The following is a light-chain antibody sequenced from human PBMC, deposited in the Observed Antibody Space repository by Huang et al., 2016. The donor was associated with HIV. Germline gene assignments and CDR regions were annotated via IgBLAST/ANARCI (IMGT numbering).Light chain of an antibody. CDR2: GAS. CDR1: QSVASIY. V-gene: IGKV3-20*01. Sequence: EVVLTQSPGTLSLSPGERATLSCRASQSVASIYLAWYQQKPGQAPRLLIHGASSRATGIPDRFSGSGSGTDFTLTISRLEPEDFAVYYCQQYGSAPLTFGGGTKVEIK. J-gene: IGKJ4*01. CDR3: QQYGSAPLT.